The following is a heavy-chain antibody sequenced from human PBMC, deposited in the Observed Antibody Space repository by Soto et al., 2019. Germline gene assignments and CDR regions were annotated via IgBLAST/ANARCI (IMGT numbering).Heavy chain of an antibody. CDR3: ARDRLAARPNYYYYYGMDV. CDR2: IYYSGST. V-gene: IGHV4-59*01. D-gene: IGHD6-6*01. J-gene: IGHJ6*02. CDR1: GGSISSYY. Sequence: SETLSLTCTVSGGSISSYYWSWIRQPPGKGLEWIGYIYYSGSTNYNPSLESRVTISVDTSKNQFSLKLSSVTAAGTAVYYCARDRLAARPNYYYYYGMDVWGQGTTVTVSS.